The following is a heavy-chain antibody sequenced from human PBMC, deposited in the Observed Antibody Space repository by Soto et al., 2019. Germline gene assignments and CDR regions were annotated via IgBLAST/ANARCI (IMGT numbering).Heavy chain of an antibody. CDR1: GYTFTTFW. V-gene: IGHV5-10-1*01. J-gene: IGHJ5*02. D-gene: IGHD2-2*01. Sequence: GESLKISCTGFGYTFTTFWISCVRQMPGKGLEWMGRIDPRDSYVNYSPSFQGHVTISVDKSISTAYLQWGSLKASDTAMYYCARLYCTTSTCDSWFDPWGQGTLVTVSS. CDR3: ARLYCTTSTCDSWFDP. CDR2: IDPRDSYV.